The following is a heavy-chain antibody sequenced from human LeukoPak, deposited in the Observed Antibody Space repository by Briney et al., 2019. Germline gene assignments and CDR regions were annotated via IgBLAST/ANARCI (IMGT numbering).Heavy chain of an antibody. Sequence: SVKLSCKASRYSFTGLYMHWVRQAPGQEREWLGVINPRVTSTIYAEKFQGRIIMTWDLSTPTDYMDLSSLQSDDAAVHYCSRDNSMHERGWWFDPCGQETQVT. D-gene: IGHD4-23*01. CDR2: INPRVTST. J-gene: IGHJ5*02. CDR3: SRDNSMHERGWWFDP. CDR1: RYSFTGLY. V-gene: IGHV1-46*01.